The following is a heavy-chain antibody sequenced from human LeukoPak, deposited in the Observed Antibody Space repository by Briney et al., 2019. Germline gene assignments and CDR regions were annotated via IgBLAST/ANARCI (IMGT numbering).Heavy chain of an antibody. CDR2: FKTNSGQV. CDR1: GFTFSDYA. D-gene: IGHD4-11*01. CDR3: ARSVPDYTRFDY. J-gene: IGHJ4*02. Sequence: GGSLRLSYVASGFTFSDYAMNWVRQAPGKGLEWVSTFKTNSGQVYYAESVRGRFTISRVNSKNTVYLEMSSLRAEDTALYFCARSVPDYTRFDYWGQGALVTVSS. V-gene: IGHV3-23*01.